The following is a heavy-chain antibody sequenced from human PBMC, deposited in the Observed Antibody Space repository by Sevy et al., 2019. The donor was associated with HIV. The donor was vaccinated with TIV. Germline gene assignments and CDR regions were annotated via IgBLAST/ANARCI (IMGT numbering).Heavy chain of an antibody. CDR3: AKGIAASGYYFDS. Sequence: GGSLRLSCAASGFTFSRYGMHWVRQTPGKGMEWVAGIWYDGDNKDYSDYVKGRFTISRDNSKNTVYLHMSRLRVEDTVKYYWAKGIAASGYYFDSWGQGTLVTVSS. D-gene: IGHD6-13*01. V-gene: IGHV3-33*06. CDR2: IWYDGDNK. CDR1: GFTFSRYG. J-gene: IGHJ4*02.